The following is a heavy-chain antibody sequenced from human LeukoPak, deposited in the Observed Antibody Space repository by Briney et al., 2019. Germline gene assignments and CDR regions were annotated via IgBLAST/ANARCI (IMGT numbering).Heavy chain of an antibody. CDR2: LIPIFGTA. V-gene: IGHV1-69*13. CDR1: GGTFISYA. CDR3: TRQGTPDYYYYLDV. J-gene: IGHJ6*03. D-gene: IGHD1-1*01. Sequence: SVPVSSKASGGTFISYAISWVRQAPGQGLEWMGSLIPIFGTADYTQQFPGRVTITSDESTRTTHSVLSSMLSEDQAGSYCTRQGTPDYYYYLDVWGKGTTVTVSS.